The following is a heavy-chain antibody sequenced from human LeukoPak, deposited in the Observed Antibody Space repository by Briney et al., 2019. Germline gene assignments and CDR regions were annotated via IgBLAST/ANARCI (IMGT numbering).Heavy chain of an antibody. Sequence: PSQTLSLTCTVSGGSISSGSYYWSWIRQPAGKGLELIGRIYTSGSTNYNPSLKSRVTISVDTSKDQFYLKLSSVTAADTAVYYCAASSGWPDYYYYMDVWGKGTTVTVSS. CDR1: GGSISSGSYY. CDR3: AASSGWPDYYYYMDV. D-gene: IGHD6-19*01. CDR2: IYTSGST. V-gene: IGHV4-61*02. J-gene: IGHJ6*03.